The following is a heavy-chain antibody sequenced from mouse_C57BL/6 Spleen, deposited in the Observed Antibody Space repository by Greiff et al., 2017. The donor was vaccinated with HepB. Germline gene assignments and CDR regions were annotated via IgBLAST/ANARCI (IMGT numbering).Heavy chain of an antibody. V-gene: IGHV1-69*01. CDR1: GYTFTSYW. Sequence: VQLQQPGAELVMPGASVKLSCKASGYTFTSYWMHWVKQRPGQGLEWIGEIDPSDSYTNYNQKFKGKSTLTVDKSSSTAYMQLSSLTSEDSAVYYCARGNLPTYAMDYWGQGTSVTVSS. CDR3: ARGNLPTYAMDY. J-gene: IGHJ4*01. CDR2: IDPSDSYT.